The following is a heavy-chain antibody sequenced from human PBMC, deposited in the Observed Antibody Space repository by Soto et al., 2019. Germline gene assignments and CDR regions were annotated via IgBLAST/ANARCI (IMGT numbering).Heavy chain of an antibody. CDR3: ARMGGGNHPQLFHV. V-gene: IGHV3-23*04. D-gene: IGHD6-6*01. J-gene: IGHJ1*01. CDR2: FTAAGRNT. CDR1: GFTFSDFA. Sequence: EVQLVESGGGSVQPGGSLRLSCAASGFTFSDFAMSWVRQAPGKGLEWVSTFTAAGRNTFYADSVKGRFTISRDNSKNTLYLQVNSLRVDDTAVYSCARMGGGNHPQLFHVWGHGTLVTVSS.